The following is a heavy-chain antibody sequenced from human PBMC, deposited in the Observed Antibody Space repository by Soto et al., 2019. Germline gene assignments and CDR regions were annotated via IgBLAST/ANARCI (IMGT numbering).Heavy chain of an antibody. J-gene: IGHJ4*02. CDR2: FDGEDGQT. V-gene: IGHV1-24*01. CDR1: GGTFSTYA. Sequence: EASVTVSCKASGGTFSTYAIRWVRQTPEKGLEWMGRFDGEDGQTRYAQKFQGRVTMTEDTSADTAYMGLSSLRSDDTAVYSCGIPGVTGHLAYWGQGSRVTFSS. D-gene: IGHD2-21*02. CDR3: GIPGVTGHLAY.